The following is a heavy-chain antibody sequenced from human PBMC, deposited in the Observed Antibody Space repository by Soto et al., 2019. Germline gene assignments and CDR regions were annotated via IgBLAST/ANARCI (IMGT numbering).Heavy chain of an antibody. CDR3: ASGSYLPGDSYYFFDY. CDR1: YGSISSSNYY. Sequence: QLQLQESGPGLVKPPETLSLTCTVSYGSISSSNYYWGWIRQPPGKGLEWIGSIYYSGSRYYNPSLRSRLTISVDTSKNQFSLKLNSVTAADTAVYYCASGSYLPGDSYYFFDYWGQGTLVTVSS. D-gene: IGHD2-21*02. J-gene: IGHJ4*02. V-gene: IGHV4-39*01. CDR2: IYYSGSR.